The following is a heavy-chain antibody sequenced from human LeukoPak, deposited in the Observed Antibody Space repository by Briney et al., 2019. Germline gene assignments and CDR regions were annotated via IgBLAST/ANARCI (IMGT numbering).Heavy chain of an antibody. Sequence: GAALQISCKGSGYSFTSYWIGWGRPMPGKGLEWMGSIYPGDSDTRYSPSFQGQVTISADKSISTAYLEWSRLKASDTAMYYWARVPLNSGNYPPYDYYMDVWGKGTTVTVSS. D-gene: IGHD1-26*01. CDR1: GYSFTSYW. CDR3: ARVPLNSGNYPPYDYYMDV. CDR2: IYPGDSDT. J-gene: IGHJ6*03. V-gene: IGHV5-51*01.